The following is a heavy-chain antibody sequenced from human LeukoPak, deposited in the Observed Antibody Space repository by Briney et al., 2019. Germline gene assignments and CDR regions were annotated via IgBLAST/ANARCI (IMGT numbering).Heavy chain of an antibody. CDR1: GFTFSSYS. J-gene: IGHJ4*02. CDR2: ISSSSSYI. CDR3: AKDAHSSGWYGGYFDY. D-gene: IGHD6-19*01. Sequence: GGSLRLSCAASGFTFSSYSMNWVRQAPGKGLEWVSSISSSSSYIYYADSVKGRFTTSRDNAKNSLYLQMNSLRAEDTAVYYCAKDAHSSGWYGGYFDYWGQGTLVTVSS. V-gene: IGHV3-21*01.